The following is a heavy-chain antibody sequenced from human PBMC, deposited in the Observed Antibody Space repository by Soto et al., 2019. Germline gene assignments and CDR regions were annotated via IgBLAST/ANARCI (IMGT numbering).Heavy chain of an antibody. CDR2: IYYSGST. CDR1: GGSISSGDYY. Sequence: QVQLQESGPGLMKPSQTLSLTCTVSGGSISSGDYYWSWIRQPPGKGLEWIGYIYYSGSTYYNPSLKSRVTISVDTSKNQFSLKLSSVTAADTAVYYCAREGTLPYYYYYGMDVWGQGTTVTVSS. J-gene: IGHJ6*02. V-gene: IGHV4-30-4*01. CDR3: AREGTLPYYYYYGMDV. D-gene: IGHD1-26*01.